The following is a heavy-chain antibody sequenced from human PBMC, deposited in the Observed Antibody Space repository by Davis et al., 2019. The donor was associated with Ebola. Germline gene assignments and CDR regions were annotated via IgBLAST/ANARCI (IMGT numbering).Heavy chain of an antibody. J-gene: IGHJ4*02. V-gene: IGHV1-2*06. D-gene: IGHD2-2*01. CDR3: ARGPYCSSTSCYYHWGY. CDR1: GYTFTGYY. Sequence: ASVKVSCKASGYTFTGYYMHWVRQAPGQGLEWMGRINPNSGGTNYAQKFQGRVTMTRDTSISTAYMELSRLRSDDTAVYYCARGPYCSSTSCYYHWGYWGQGTLVTVS. CDR2: INPNSGGT.